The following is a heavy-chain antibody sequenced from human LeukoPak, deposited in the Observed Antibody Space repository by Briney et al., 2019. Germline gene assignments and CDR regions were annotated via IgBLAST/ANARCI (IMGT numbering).Heavy chain of an antibody. CDR1: VGXXSGXY. D-gene: IGHD3-22*01. Sequence: TLSLTCAVYVGXXSGXYWSWIRQPPRKGXEWIGEINHSGSTNYNPSLKSRVTISVDTSKNQFSLKLSSVTAADTAVYYCARVSYYDSSGYRPESYWGQGTLVTVSS. CDR3: ARVSYYDSSGYRPESY. CDR2: INHSGST. V-gene: IGHV4-34*01. J-gene: IGHJ4*02.